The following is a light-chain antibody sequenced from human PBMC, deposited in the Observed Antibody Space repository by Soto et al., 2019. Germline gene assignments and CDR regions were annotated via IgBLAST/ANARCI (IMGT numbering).Light chain of an antibody. J-gene: IGLJ2*01. CDR1: SSNIGAGYD. V-gene: IGLV1-40*01. CDR2: GNS. CDR3: LSYDSSLSGVV. Sequence: QSVLTQPPSVSGAPGQRVTISCTGSSSNIGAGYDVHWYQQLPGTAPKLLIYGNSNRPSGVPDRFSGSKSGTSASLAITGLQAEDEADYYCLSYDSSLSGVVFGGGTKRPS.